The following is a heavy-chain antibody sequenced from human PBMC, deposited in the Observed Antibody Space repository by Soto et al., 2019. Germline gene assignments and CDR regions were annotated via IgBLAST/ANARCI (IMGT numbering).Heavy chain of an antibody. D-gene: IGHD2-21*02. CDR1: GGSISSFY. V-gene: IGHV4-59*01. Sequence: SETLSLTCTVSGGSISSFYWSWIRQPPGKGLEWIGYIYYSGSTNYNPSLKSRVAISVDTSRNQFSLRLSSLTAADTAVYYCARDQSDSGGMDVWGQGTTVTVSS. J-gene: IGHJ6*02. CDR3: ARDQSDSGGMDV. CDR2: IYYSGST.